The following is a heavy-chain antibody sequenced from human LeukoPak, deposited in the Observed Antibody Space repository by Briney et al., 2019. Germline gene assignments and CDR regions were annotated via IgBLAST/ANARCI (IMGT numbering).Heavy chain of an antibody. CDR1: GGSISSGSYY. Sequence: PSETLSLTCTVSGGSISSGSYYWSWIRQPAGKGLEWIGRIYTSGSTNYNPSPQSRVTISVDTSKNQFSLKLSSVTAADTAVYYCARVPYTAMVGYYYYYMDVWGKGTTVTVS. D-gene: IGHD5-18*01. CDR3: ARVPYTAMVGYYYYYMDV. CDR2: IYTSGST. V-gene: IGHV4-61*02. J-gene: IGHJ6*03.